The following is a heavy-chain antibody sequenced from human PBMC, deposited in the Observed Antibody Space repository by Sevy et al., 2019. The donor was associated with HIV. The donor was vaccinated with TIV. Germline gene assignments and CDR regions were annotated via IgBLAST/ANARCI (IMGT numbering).Heavy chain of an antibody. CDR3: AAGYTSGYLTY. V-gene: IGHV3-7*01. J-gene: IGHJ4*02. D-gene: IGHD6-19*01. CDR1: GFTFSSYW. Sequence: GGSLRLSCAASGFTFSSYWMTWVRQAPGKGLEWVANIKQDGSEKYYVDSVKGRFTISRDNAKNSLHLQMNSLRAEDTAIYYCAAGYTSGYLTYWGQGTLVTVSS. CDR2: IKQDGSEK.